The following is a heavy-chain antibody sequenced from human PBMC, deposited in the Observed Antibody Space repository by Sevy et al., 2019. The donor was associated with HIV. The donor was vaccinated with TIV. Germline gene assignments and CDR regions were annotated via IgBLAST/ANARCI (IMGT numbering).Heavy chain of an antibody. CDR2: IKQDAGQK. J-gene: IGHJ4*02. CDR1: GFTFSKYW. V-gene: IGHV3-7*01. CDR3: SGEDGNCCFDY. Sequence: GGSLRLSCAASGFTFSKYWMGWVRQAPGKGLEWVANIKQDAGQKYYVDSVKGRFTISRDNAKNSLYLQMNSLRAEDTAVFFCSGEDGNCCFDYWGQGTLVTVSS. D-gene: IGHD2-21*01.